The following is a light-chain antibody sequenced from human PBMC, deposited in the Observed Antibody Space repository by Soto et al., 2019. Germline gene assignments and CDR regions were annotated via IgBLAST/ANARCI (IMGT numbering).Light chain of an antibody. V-gene: IGLV2-14*01. CDR2: EVS. CDR1: SSDIGGYNY. Sequence: QSALTQPPSASGSPGQSVAISCSGSSSDIGGYNYVSWYQHHPGKVPKVMIYEVSNRPSGVSNRFTGSKSGNTASLTISGLQAEDEANYYCCSYTSSADLVFGGGTKLTVL. J-gene: IGLJ3*02. CDR3: CSYTSSADLV.